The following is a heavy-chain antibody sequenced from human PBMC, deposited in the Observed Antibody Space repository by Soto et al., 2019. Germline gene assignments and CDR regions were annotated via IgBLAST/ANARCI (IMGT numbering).Heavy chain of an antibody. J-gene: IGHJ4*02. D-gene: IGHD6-13*01. CDR3: ARRGSSSWYGY. V-gene: IGHV4-39*01. CDR1: GDSITSSSHY. Sequence: SETLSLTCTVSGDSITSSSHYWGWIRQPPGKGLQSIASIYYDGNTYYNPSLKSRVTISVDTSKNQFSLRLNSVTAADTAVYYCARRGSSSWYGYWGQGTLVTVSS. CDR2: IYYDGNT.